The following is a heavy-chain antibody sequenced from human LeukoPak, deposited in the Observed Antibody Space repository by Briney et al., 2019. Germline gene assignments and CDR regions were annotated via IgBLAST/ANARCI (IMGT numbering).Heavy chain of an antibody. CDR2: IYYSGST. Sequence: SETLSLTCTVSGGSISSYYWSWIRQPPGKGLEWIGYIYYSGSTNYNPSLKSRVTISVDTSKNQFSLKLSSVTAADTAVYYCAREEPRGYYGMDVWGQGTTVTVSS. J-gene: IGHJ6*02. CDR3: AREEPRGYYGMDV. CDR1: GGSISSYY. V-gene: IGHV4-59*12.